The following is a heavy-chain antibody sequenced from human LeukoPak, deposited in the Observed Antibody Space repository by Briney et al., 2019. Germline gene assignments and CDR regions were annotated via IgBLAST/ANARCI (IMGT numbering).Heavy chain of an antibody. V-gene: IGHV1-46*01. CDR2: VNPITGKT. D-gene: IGHD3-16*02. CDR1: GYTFTNYY. Sequence: ASVKVSCTASGYTFTNYYIHWVRQAPGQGLEWMGIVNPITGKTGSSPRFQGRVTMTRDTSTSTVYMELSSLRFNDTAVYYCARDHLTGELMRFGGVIVSGVDFWGQGTLVIVSS. J-gene: IGHJ4*02. CDR3: ARDHLTGELMRFGGVIVSGVDF.